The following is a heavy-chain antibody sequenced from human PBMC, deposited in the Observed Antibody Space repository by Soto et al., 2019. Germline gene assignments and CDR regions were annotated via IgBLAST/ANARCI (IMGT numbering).Heavy chain of an antibody. Sequence: QVDMAQSGPEVRKPGASVRVSCKPSGYTFTSYAVTWVRQAPGQGLEWLGWIDPFTGDTTYSRKFQDRVTMTIETSTSTAHMELRSLRFDDAAVYYCARGLVRAVITHFDYWGQGTLVTVSS. CDR1: GYTFTSYA. CDR2: IDPFTGDT. D-gene: IGHD3-10*01. V-gene: IGHV1-18*01. CDR3: ARGLVRAVITHFDY. J-gene: IGHJ4*02.